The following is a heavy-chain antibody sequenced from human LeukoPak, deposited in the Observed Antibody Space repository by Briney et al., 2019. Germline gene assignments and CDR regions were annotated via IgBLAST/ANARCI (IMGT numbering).Heavy chain of an antibody. J-gene: IGHJ4*02. CDR1: GGSISSDNYS. CDR2: IYDAAST. CDR3: ARCRDGGRGEAADY. V-gene: IGHV4-39*07. Sequence: SETLSLTCTVSGGSISSDNYSWGWMRQTPGKGLDWIGSIYDAASTNYHPSLKSRVTIALDASKNQVSLRLTSMTAADTAVYYCARCRDGGRGEAADYWGQGTLVAVSS. D-gene: IGHD4-23*01.